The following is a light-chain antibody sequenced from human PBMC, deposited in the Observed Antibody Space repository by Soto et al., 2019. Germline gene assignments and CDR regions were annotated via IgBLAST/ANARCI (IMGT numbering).Light chain of an antibody. CDR1: SSDVGNYNL. Sequence: QSALTQPASVSGSHGKSITISCTGTSSDVGNYNLVSWYQHHPGKAPKLMIYEGSRRPSGVSNRFSGSKSGNTASLTISGLQAEDEADYYCCSYAGPTYYVLGTGTKVTVL. CDR2: EGS. J-gene: IGLJ1*01. V-gene: IGLV2-23*01. CDR3: CSYAGPTYYV.